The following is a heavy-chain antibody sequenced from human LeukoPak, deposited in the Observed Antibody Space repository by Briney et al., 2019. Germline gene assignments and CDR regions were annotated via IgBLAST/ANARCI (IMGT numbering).Heavy chain of an antibody. CDR3: ARDPGYYYYGMDV. J-gene: IGHJ6*02. CDR2: INGEGSRI. CDR1: GFNLRTYW. V-gene: IGHV3-74*03. Sequence: GGSLRLSCAVTGFNLRTYWIHWVRHSPGRGLEWVARINGEGSRIKYADSVRGRFTISRDKGKNTAYRQMNSLRAEDTALYYCARDPGYYYYGMDVWGQGTTVVVSS.